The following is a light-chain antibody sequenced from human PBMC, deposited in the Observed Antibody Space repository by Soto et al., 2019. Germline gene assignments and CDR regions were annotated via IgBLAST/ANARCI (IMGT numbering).Light chain of an antibody. J-gene: IGLJ2*01. CDR1: SCNIGGNT. CDR2: SNN. CDR3: AAWDDSLKGV. Sequence: QSVLTQPPSASGTPGQTVTISCSGSSCNIGGNTVNCYQQLQGTAPKLLINSNNQRRSAVPDRFSGSKSGTSASLAISGLESEDEDDYYCAAWDDSLKGVFGGGTKVTVL. V-gene: IGLV1-44*01.